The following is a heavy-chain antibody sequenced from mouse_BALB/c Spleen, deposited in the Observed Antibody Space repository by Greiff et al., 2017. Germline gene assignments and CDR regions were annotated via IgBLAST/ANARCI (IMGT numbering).Heavy chain of an antibody. CDR3: ERGSYYYGSSYGYYAMAY. CDR2: IDPANGNT. V-gene: IGHV14-3*02. J-gene: IGHJ4*01. D-gene: IGHD1-1*01. Sequence: EVKLVESGAELVKPGASVKLSCTASGFNIKDTYMHWVKQRHEQGLEWIGRIDPANGNTKYDPKFQGKATITADTSSNTAYLQLSSLTSEDTAVYNWERGSYYYGSSYGYYAMAYWGQGTSVTVSA. CDR1: GFNIKDTY.